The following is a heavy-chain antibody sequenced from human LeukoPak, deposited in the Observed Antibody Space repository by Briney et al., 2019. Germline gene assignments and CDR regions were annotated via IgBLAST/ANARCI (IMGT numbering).Heavy chain of an antibody. J-gene: IGHJ4*02. D-gene: IGHD1-26*01. CDR1: GYTFTGYY. CDR3: ARDRVVGAVYYFDY. V-gene: IGHV1-2*02. CDR2: INPNSGGT. Sequence: ASVTVSCKASGYTFTGYYMHWVRQAPGQGLEWMGWINPNSGGTNYAQKFQGRVTMTRDTSISTAYMELSRLRSDDTAVYYCARDRVVGAVYYFDYWGQGTLVTVSS.